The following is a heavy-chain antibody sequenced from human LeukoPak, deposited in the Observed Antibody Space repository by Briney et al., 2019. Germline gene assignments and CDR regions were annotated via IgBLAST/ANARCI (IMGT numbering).Heavy chain of an antibody. V-gene: IGHV4-59*08. CDR1: GGSMNNYN. CDR3: ARRTRATTGGDYFDY. CDR2: IYYTGNT. J-gene: IGHJ4*02. D-gene: IGHD1-1*01. Sequence: PSETLSLTCTVSGGSMNNYNRTWIRQPPGKGLEWIGYIYYTGNTNYSPSLKSRVTMSADTSKNQFSLKLKSVTAADTAVYYCARRTRATTGGDYFDYWGQGTLVTVSS.